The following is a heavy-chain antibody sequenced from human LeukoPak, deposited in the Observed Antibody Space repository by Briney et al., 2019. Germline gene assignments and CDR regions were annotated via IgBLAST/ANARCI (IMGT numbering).Heavy chain of an antibody. CDR3: ARDVGRELGDY. D-gene: IGHD7-27*01. CDR1: GGTFSSYT. J-gene: IGHJ4*02. CDR2: IIPILGIA. V-gene: IGHV1-69*04. Sequence: ASVKVSCKASGGTFSSYTISWVRQAPGQGLEWMGRIIPILGIANYAQKFQGRVTITADKSTSTAYMELSSLRSKDTAVYYCARDVGRELGDYWGQGTLVTVSS.